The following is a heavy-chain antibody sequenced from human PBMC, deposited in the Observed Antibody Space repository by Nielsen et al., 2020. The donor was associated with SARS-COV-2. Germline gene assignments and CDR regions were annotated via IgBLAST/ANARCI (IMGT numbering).Heavy chain of an antibody. Sequence: SETLSLTCTVSGGSISSYYWTWIRQPPGKGLEWIGYVSDSGTTNYNPSLKSRVTISLDTSKNQFSLKLSSVTAADTAVYYCARGFDIWGQGTMVTVSS. J-gene: IGHJ3*02. CDR2: VSDSGTT. V-gene: IGHV4-59*01. CDR1: GGSISSYY. CDR3: ARGFDI.